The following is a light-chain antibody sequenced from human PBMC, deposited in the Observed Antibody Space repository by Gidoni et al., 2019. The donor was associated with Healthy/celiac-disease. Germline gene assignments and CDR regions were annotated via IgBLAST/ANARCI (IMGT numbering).Light chain of an antibody. V-gene: IGLV7-46*01. CDR2: DTS. Sequence: AVVTQQPPLTLSPGGPVTLTCGPSTETVTSGHYPYWSQQKPGQAPRTLIYDTSNKHSWTPARFSGSLLGGKAALSLSGAQPEAEAEYYCLLSYIGARVFGGGTKLTVL. CDR3: LLSYIGARV. CDR1: TETVTSGHY. J-gene: IGLJ3*02.